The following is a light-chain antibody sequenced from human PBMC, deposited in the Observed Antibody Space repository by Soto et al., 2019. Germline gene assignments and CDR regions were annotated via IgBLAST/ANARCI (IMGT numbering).Light chain of an antibody. J-gene: IGLJ3*02. CDR2: EVS. Sequence: QSALTQPASVSGSPGQSITISCTGSSSDVGGLNYVSWYQHHPGNAPKLIIYEVSNRPSGVSDRFSGSKSDNTASLTISGLQTEDEADYYCSSFTNSSAWVFGGGTKLTVL. CDR1: SSDVGGLNY. CDR3: SSFTNSSAWV. V-gene: IGLV2-14*01.